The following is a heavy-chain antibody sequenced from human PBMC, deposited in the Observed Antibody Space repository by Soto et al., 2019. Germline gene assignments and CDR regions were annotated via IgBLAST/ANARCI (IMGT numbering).Heavy chain of an antibody. V-gene: IGHV4-59*08. CDR2: IYYSGST. D-gene: IGHD1-1*01. J-gene: IGHJ4*02. Sequence: QVQLQESGPGLVKPSETLSLTCTVSGGSISSYYWSWIRQPPGKGLEWIGYIYYSGSTNYNPSLKRRVTISVDTSKNQFSLKLSSVTAAHTAVYYCARRYGYSFDYWGQGTLVTVSS. CDR1: GGSISSYY. CDR3: ARRYGYSFDY.